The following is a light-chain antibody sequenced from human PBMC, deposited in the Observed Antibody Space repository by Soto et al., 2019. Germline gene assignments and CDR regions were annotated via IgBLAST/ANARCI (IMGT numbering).Light chain of an antibody. CDR1: ESLYTY. CDR3: QEHGNWLRRT. V-gene: IGKV3-11*01. CDR2: DTS. J-gene: IGKJ3*01. Sequence: EIVLTQSPATLSLSPGERATLSCRASESLYTYLAWFQQKPGQAPRLLIYDTSRRATGVPARFSGSGAGTDYTLTISSLEPEDFAVYYCQEHGNWLRRTFGRGTKVDIK.